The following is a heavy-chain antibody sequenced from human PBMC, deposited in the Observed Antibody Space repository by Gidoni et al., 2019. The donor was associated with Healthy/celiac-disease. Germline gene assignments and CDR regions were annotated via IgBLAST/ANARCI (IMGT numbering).Heavy chain of an antibody. V-gene: IGHV3-20*04. CDR3: ARTLDYGDYENYYGMDV. CDR1: GFPFDDYG. J-gene: IGHJ6*02. Sequence: EVQLVESGGGVVRPGGSLGISCAAPGFPFDDYGMGWVRQAPGKGLEWVSGINWNGGSTGYADSVKGRFTISRDNAKNSLYLQMNSLRAEDTALYYCARTLDYGDYENYYGMDVWGQGTTVTVSS. CDR2: INWNGGST. D-gene: IGHD4-17*01.